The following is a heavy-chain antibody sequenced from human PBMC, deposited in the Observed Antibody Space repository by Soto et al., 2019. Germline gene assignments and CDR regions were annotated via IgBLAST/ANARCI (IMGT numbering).Heavy chain of an antibody. CDR3: ARDPRSWVAAAQQYYYYYGMDV. J-gene: IGHJ6*02. V-gene: IGHV3-30-3*01. Sequence: QVQLVESGGGVVQPGRSLRLSCAASGFTFSSYAMHWVRQAPGKGLEWVAVISYDGSNKYYADSVKGRFTISRDNSKNTLYLQMNSLRAEDTALYYCARDPRSWVAAAQQYYYYYGMDVWGQGTTVTVSS. CDR1: GFTFSSYA. D-gene: IGHD6-13*01. CDR2: ISYDGSNK.